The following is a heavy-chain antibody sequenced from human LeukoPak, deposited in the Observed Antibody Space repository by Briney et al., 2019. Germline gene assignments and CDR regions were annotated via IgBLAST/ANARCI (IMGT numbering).Heavy chain of an antibody. D-gene: IGHD3-9*01. Sequence: SVKLSCEASGYTFRIYGITWVRQAPGQGLEWKGWIGTYNGNTDYAQKFQGRLTMTTDTSTSTAYMELRSLRSDDTAVYYCARVEILTGYFFSDYWGQGTLVTVSS. CDR3: ARVEILTGYFFSDY. CDR1: GYTFRIYG. V-gene: IGHV1-18*01. CDR2: IGTYNGNT. J-gene: IGHJ4*02.